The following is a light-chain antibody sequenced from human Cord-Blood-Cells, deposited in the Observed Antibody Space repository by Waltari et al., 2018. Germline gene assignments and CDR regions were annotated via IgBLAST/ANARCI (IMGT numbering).Light chain of an antibody. Sequence: DIQITRPRSPLSASVVYRVTITCRASQSISSYLNWYQQKPGKAPKLLIYAASSLESGVPSRFSGSGSGTDFTLTISSLQPDDFATYYCQQSYSNPLTFGGGTKVEIK. V-gene: IGKV1-39*01. CDR3: QQSYSNPLT. CDR2: AAS. J-gene: IGKJ4*02. CDR1: QSISSY.